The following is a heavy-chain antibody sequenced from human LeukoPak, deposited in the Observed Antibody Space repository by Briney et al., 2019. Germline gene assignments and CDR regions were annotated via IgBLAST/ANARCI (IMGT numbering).Heavy chain of an antibody. J-gene: IGHJ5*02. D-gene: IGHD3-10*01. CDR3: AGGGLWFGELPFDP. CDR1: GYTFTSYG. V-gene: IGHV1-18*01. CDR2: ISDCNGNT. Sequence: ASVKVSCKASGYTFTSYGISWVRQAPGQGLEWMGWISDCNGNTNYAQKFQGRVTMTTDTSTSTAYMELRSLRSDDTAVYYCAGGGLWFGELPFDPWGQGTLVTVSS.